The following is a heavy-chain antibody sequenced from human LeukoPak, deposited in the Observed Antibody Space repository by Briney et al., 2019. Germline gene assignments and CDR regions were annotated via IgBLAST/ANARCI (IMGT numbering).Heavy chain of an antibody. CDR1: GGTFSSYA. D-gene: IGHD6-13*01. V-gene: IGHV1-69*05. CDR3: ARVMGIAAAGTVQYYFDY. CDR2: IIPIFGTA. Sequence: SVKVSCKASGGTFSSYAFSWVRQAPGQGLEWMGRIIPIFGTANYAQKFQGRVTITTDESTSTAYMELSSLRSEDTAVYYCARVMGIAAAGTVQYYFDYWGQGTLVTVSS. J-gene: IGHJ4*02.